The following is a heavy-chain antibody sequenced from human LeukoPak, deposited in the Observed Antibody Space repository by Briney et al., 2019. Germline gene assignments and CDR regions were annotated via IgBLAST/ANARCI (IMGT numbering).Heavy chain of an antibody. CDR1: GLSFSGYY. V-gene: IGHV3-23*01. CDR3: TTWVGAHFDF. D-gene: IGHD1-26*01. J-gene: IGHJ4*02. Sequence: PGGSLRLSCAASGLSFSGYYMSWIRQAPGKGLEWVSTIDGPTFRTHYADPVMGRFTISRDNSKNTLYLRMNSLRAEDTAVYFCTTWVGAHFDFWGQGTLVTVSS. CDR2: IDGPTFRT.